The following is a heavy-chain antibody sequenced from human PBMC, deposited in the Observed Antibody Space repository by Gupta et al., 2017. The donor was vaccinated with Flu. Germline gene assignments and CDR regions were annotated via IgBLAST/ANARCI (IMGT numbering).Heavy chain of an antibody. J-gene: IGHJ6*02. CDR1: GFTLSSYA. D-gene: IGHD3-22*01. Sequence: EVQLLESGGGLVQPGGSLRLSCAASGFTLSSYAMTWVGQAPGKGLEWVSGSTGSGGNTYYADSVKGRFTISRDNSKNTLYLQMNSLRAEDTAVYHCAKAKYYDSSAYFEYYYGLDVWGQGTTVTVSS. CDR2: STGSGGNT. CDR3: AKAKYYDSSAYFEYYYGLDV. V-gene: IGHV3-23*01.